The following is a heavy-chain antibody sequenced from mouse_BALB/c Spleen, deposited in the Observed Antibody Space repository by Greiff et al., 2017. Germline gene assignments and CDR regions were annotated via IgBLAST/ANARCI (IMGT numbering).Heavy chain of an antibody. Sequence: EVQLVESGPGLVKPSQSLSLTCSVTGYSITSGYYWNWIRQFPGNKLEWMGYISYDGSNNYNPSLKNRISITRDTSKNQFFLKLNSVTTEDTATYYCAQSTMITSWFAYWGQGTLVTVSA. CDR1: GYSITSGYY. CDR3: AQSTMITSWFAY. V-gene: IGHV3-6*02. J-gene: IGHJ3*01. CDR2: ISYDGSN. D-gene: IGHD2-4*01.